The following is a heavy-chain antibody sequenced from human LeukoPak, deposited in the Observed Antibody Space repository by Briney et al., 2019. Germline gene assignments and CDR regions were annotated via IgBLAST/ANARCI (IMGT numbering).Heavy chain of an antibody. J-gene: IGHJ4*02. V-gene: IGHV3-23*01. D-gene: IGHD3-22*01. CDR3: ARRPYYYDSLDY. CDR2: ISGSGGNR. CDR1: GFTYSNYA. Sequence: PGGSLRLSCAASGFTYSNYAMNWVRQAPGKGLEWVSSISGSGGNRHYADSVKGRFTISRDNSKKTLDLQMNSLTVEDTALYYCARRPYYYDSLDYWGQGTLVTVSS.